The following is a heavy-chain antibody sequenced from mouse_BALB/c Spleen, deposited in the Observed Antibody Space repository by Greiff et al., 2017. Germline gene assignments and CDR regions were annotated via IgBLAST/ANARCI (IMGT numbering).Heavy chain of an antibody. Sequence: QVQLKESGPGLVAPSQCLSISCTVSGFSLTSYGVHWVRQPPGKGLEWLGVIWAGGSTNYNSALMSRLSISKDNSKSQVFLKMNSLQTDDTAMYYCARDQGNYYGNYWFAYWGQGTLVTVSA. CDR2: IWAGGST. CDR1: GFSLTSYG. J-gene: IGHJ3*01. CDR3: ARDQGNYYGNYWFAY. V-gene: IGHV2-9*02. D-gene: IGHD2-1*01.